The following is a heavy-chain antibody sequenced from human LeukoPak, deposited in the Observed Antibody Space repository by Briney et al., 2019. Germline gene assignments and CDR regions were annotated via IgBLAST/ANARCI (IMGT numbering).Heavy chain of an antibody. J-gene: IGHJ6*02. V-gene: IGHV4-59*12. D-gene: IGHD1-26*01. CDR1: GGSISSYF. Sequence: PSETLSLTCTVSGGSISSYFWSWIRQPPGKGLEWIGYIYYSGTTNYNPSLKSRVTISVDTSKNQFSLKLSSVTAADTAVYYCASGGKWVEGPQRHSYYYYGMDVWGQGTTVTVSS. CDR2: IYYSGTT. CDR3: ASGGKWVEGPQRHSYYYYGMDV.